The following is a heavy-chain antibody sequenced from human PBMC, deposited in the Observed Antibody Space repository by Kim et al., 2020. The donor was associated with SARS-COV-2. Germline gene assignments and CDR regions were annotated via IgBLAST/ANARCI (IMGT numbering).Heavy chain of an antibody. V-gene: IGHV3-9*01. J-gene: IGHJ4*02. D-gene: IGHD6-19*01. CDR2: ISWNSGNI. CDR1: GFGFEDFA. CDR3: AKDISSGWYNDAFDF. Sequence: GGSLRLSCAASGFGFEDFAMHWVRQAPVKGLEWVAGISWNSGNIGYADSVKGRFTISRDNAKNSLYLQMNSLRAEDTAFYYCAKDISSGWYNDAFDFWGQGTLVTVSS.